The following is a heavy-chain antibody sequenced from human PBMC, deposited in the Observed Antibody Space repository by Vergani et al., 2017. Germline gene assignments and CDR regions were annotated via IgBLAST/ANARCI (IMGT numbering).Heavy chain of an antibody. CDR2: IKSKTDGGTT. D-gene: IGHD2-2*01. CDR1: GFTVSSNY. Sequence: EVQLLESGGGLVQPGGSLRLSCAASGFTVSSNYMSWVRQAPGKGLEWVGRIKSKTDGGTTDYAAPVKGRFTISRDDSKNTLYLQMNSLKTEDTAVYYCTTVVPAAMDDYWGQGTLVTVSS. V-gene: IGHV3-15*01. CDR3: TTVVPAAMDDY. J-gene: IGHJ4*02.